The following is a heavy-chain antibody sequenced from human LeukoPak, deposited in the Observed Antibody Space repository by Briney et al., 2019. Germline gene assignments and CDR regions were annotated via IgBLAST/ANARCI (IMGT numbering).Heavy chain of an antibody. D-gene: IGHD6-13*01. CDR3: ASPVGSSWFTPPSYYYYYGMDV. Sequence: GGSLRLSCAASGFTFSSYGMHWVRQAPGKGLEWVAFIRYDGSNKYYADSVKGRFTISRDNSKNTLYLQMNSLRAEDTAVYYCASPVGSSWFTPPSYYYYYGMDVWGQGTTVTVSS. CDR1: GFTFSSYG. V-gene: IGHV3-30*02. J-gene: IGHJ6*02. CDR2: IRYDGSNK.